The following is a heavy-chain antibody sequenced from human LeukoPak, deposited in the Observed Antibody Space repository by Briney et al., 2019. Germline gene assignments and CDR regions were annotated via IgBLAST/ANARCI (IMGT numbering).Heavy chain of an antibody. CDR2: IYTSGST. J-gene: IGHJ4*02. D-gene: IGHD4-17*01. V-gene: IGHV4-61*02. Sequence: SETLSLTCTVSGGSISSGSYYWSWIRQPAGKGLEWIGRIYTSGSTNYNPSLKSRVTISVDTSKNQFSLKLSSVTAADTAVYYCARGLYGDYGDYWGQGTLVTVSA. CDR3: ARGLYGDYGDY. CDR1: GGSISSGSYY.